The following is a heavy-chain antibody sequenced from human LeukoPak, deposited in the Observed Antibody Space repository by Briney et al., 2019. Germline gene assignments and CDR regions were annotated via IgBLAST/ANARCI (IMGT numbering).Heavy chain of an antibody. J-gene: IGHJ4*02. D-gene: IGHD3-22*01. CDR2: IRSKAYGGTT. CDR1: GFTFGDYA. CDR3: TREENYYDSSGYYYVWDY. V-gene: IGHV3-49*04. Sequence: GGSLRLSCTASGFTFGDYAMSWVRQAPGKGLEWVGFIRSKAYGGTTEYAASVKGRFTISRDDSKSIAYLQMNSLKTEDTAVYYCTREENYYDSSGYYYVWDYWGQGTLVTVSS.